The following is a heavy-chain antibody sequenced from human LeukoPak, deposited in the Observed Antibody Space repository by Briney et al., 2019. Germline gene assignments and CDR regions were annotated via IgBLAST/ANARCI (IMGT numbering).Heavy chain of an antibody. D-gene: IGHD2-2*01. Sequence: ASVKVSCKASGYTFTSYGISWVRQAPGQGLEWMGWISAYNGNTNNAQKLQGRVTMTTDTSTSTAYMELRSLRSDDTAVYYCARDRRTTSYYYMDVWGKGTTATVSS. CDR3: ARDRRTTSYYYMDV. V-gene: IGHV1-18*01. J-gene: IGHJ6*03. CDR2: ISAYNGNT. CDR1: GYTFTSYG.